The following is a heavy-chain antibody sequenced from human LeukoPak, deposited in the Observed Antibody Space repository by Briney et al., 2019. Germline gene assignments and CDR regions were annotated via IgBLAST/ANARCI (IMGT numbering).Heavy chain of an antibody. V-gene: IGHV4-39*02. J-gene: IGHJ4*02. D-gene: IGHD4-17*01. Sequence: SETLSLTCAVYGGSFSSSSYYWGWIRQPPGKGLEWIGSIYYSGSTYYNPSLKSRVTISVDTSKNQFSLKLSSVTAADTAVYYCAREREGPYGYLDYWGQGTLVIVSS. CDR3: AREREGPYGYLDY. CDR1: GGSFSSSSYY. CDR2: IYYSGST.